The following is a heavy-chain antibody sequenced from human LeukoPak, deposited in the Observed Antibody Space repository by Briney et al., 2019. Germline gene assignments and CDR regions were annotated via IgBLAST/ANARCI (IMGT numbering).Heavy chain of an antibody. V-gene: IGHV3-23*01. D-gene: IGHD5-24*01. Sequence: GGSLRLSCAASGFTFSSYAMTWVRQAPGKGLEWVSSISSSGAGTYYADSVKGRFTISRDNSKNTLYLQMNSLRAEDTAVYYCAPPAMATIDYWGQGTLVTVSS. J-gene: IGHJ4*02. CDR2: ISSSGAGT. CDR3: APPAMATIDY. CDR1: GFTFSSYA.